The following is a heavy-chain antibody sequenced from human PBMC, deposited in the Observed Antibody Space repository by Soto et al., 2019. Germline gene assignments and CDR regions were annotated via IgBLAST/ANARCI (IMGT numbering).Heavy chain of an antibody. Sequence: QVQLVESGGGVVQPGRSLRLSCAASGFTFSSYGMHWVRQAPGKGLEWVAVIWSDGSNKYYADSVKGRFTISRDNSKNTLYLQMNSLRAEDTAVYYCARDLPDYYYYGMDVWGQGTTVTVSS. J-gene: IGHJ6*02. V-gene: IGHV3-33*01. CDR1: GFTFSSYG. CDR2: IWSDGSNK. CDR3: ARDLPDYYYYGMDV.